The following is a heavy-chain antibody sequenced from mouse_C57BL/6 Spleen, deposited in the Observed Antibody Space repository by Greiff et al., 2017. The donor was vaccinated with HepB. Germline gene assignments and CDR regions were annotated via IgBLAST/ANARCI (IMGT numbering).Heavy chain of an antibody. CDR1: GYTFTSYG. CDR3: AMSHYYGSSSRGYFDV. Sequence: QVHVKQSGAELARPGASVKLSCKASGYTFTSYGISWVKQRTGQGLEWIGEIYPRSGNTYYNEKFKGKATLTADKSSSTAYMELRSLTSEDSAVYFCAMSHYYGSSSRGYFDVWGTGTTVTVSS. J-gene: IGHJ1*03. D-gene: IGHD1-1*01. CDR2: IYPRSGNT. V-gene: IGHV1-81*01.